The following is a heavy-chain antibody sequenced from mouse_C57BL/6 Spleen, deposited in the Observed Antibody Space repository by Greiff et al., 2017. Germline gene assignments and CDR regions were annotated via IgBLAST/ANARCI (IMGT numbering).Heavy chain of an antibody. CDR1: GYTFTDYN. CDR2: INPNNGGT. V-gene: IGHV1-18*01. Sequence: EVKLMESGPELVKPGASVKIPCKASGYTFTDYNMDWVKQSHGKSLEWIGDINPNNGGTIYNQKFKGKATLTVDKSSSTAYMELRSLTSEDTAVYYCARGYDGVYYAMDYWGQGTSVTVSS. D-gene: IGHD2-2*01. J-gene: IGHJ4*01. CDR3: ARGYDGVYYAMDY.